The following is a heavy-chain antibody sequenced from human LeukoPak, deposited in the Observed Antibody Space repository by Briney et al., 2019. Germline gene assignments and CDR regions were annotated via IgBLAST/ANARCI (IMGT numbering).Heavy chain of an antibody. CDR2: IIPILGIA. CDR3: ARVCSSTSCYGSDY. D-gene: IGHD2-2*01. CDR1: GGTFSSYA. V-gene: IGHV1-69*04. Sequence: SVKVSCKASGGTFSSYAISWVRQAPGQGLEWMGRIIPILGIANYAQKFQGRVAITADKSTSTAYMELSSLRSEDTAVYYCARVCSSTSCYGSDYWGQGTLVTVSS. J-gene: IGHJ4*02.